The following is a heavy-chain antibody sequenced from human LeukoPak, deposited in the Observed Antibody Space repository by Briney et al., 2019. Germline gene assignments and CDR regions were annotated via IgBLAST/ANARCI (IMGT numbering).Heavy chain of an antibody. CDR3: ARPHDSSGYFDC. CDR2: ISSSSSYI. Sequence: PGGPLRLSCAASGFTFSSYSMTWVRQAPGRGVEWVSSISSSSSYIYYAHSVKGRFTISRDNAKNSLYLQMNSLRAEDTAVYYCARPHDSSGYFDCWGQGTLVTVSS. J-gene: IGHJ4*02. CDR1: GFTFSSYS. D-gene: IGHD3-22*01. V-gene: IGHV3-21*01.